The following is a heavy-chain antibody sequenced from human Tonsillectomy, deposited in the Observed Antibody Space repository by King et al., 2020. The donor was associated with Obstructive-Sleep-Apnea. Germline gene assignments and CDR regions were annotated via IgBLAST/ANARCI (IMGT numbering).Heavy chain of an antibody. CDR1: GFTFSSYS. CDR2: IISSSRYI. Sequence: VQLVESVGGLVKPGGSLRLSCAASGFTFSSYSMNWVRQAPGKGLEWVSSIISSSRYIYYADSGKGRFTISRDNAKNSLYLQMNSLSPEDTAVYYCAGYSGSYEWSDYWGQGTLVTVSS. D-gene: IGHD1-26*01. CDR3: AGYSGSYEWSDY. V-gene: IGHV3-21*01. J-gene: IGHJ4*02.